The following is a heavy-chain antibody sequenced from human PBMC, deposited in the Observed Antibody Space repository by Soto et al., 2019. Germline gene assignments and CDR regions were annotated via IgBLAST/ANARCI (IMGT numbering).Heavy chain of an antibody. D-gene: IGHD3-10*01. CDR3: SGVIKTGGTFFAR. V-gene: IGHV3-49*03. Sequence: PGGSLRLSCSASGFSFGDFALSWFRRAPGKGLEWVGFIRSNTYGGTTEYAASVKSRFTISRDDSNNIAYLEMDSLKNEDTAIYFFSGVIKTGGTFFARWGRGPRATVPS. CDR2: IRSNTYGGTT. J-gene: IGHJ5*02. CDR1: GFSFGDFA.